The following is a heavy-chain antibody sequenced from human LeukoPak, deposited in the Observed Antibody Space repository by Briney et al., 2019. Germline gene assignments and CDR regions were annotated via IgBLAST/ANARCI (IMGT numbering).Heavy chain of an antibody. V-gene: IGHV4-34*01. CDR3: ARLGYDYDFWRGYQVIH. J-gene: IGHJ4*02. CDR1: GGSFSGYY. CDR2: IYHSGST. Sequence: SETLSLTCAVYGGSFSGYYWSWIRQPPGKGLEWIGSIYHSGSTYYNPSLKSRVTISVDTSKNQFSLKLSSVTAADTAVYYCARLGYDYDFWRGYQVIHWGQGTLVTVSS. D-gene: IGHD3-3*01.